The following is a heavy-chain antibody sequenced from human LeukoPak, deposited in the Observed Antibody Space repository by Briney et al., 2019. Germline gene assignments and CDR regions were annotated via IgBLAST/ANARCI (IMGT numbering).Heavy chain of an antibody. D-gene: IGHD2-2*01. CDR1: GGSFSGHY. Sequence: SETLSLTCAVYGGSFSGHYWTWIRQPPGKGLEWIGESTHSGSTNYYPSLKSRVHISVDTSKSQFPLTLTSVPAANTAVYHCARGQTGAAALVFWGRRTVHTVSS. V-gene: IGHV4-34*01. CDR3: ARGQTGAAALVF. CDR2: STHSGST. J-gene: IGHJ4*02.